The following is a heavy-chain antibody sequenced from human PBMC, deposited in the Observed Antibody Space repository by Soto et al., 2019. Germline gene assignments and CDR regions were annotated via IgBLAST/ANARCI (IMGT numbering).Heavy chain of an antibody. CDR2: MNPNSGNT. J-gene: IGHJ6*03. CDR3: ARGMSQLGYYYYYMDV. D-gene: IGHD7-27*01. CDR1: GYTFTSYD. V-gene: IGHV1-8*01. Sequence: QVQLVQSGAEVKKPGASVKVSCKASGYTFTSYDINWVRQATGQGLEWMGWMNPNSGNTGYAQKFQGIVTMTSNTSISTAYMELSSLRSEDTAVYYCARGMSQLGYYYYYMDVWGKGTTVTVSS.